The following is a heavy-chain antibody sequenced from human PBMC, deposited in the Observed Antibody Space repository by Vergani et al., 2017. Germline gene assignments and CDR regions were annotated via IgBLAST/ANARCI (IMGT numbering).Heavy chain of an antibody. CDR1: GFTFSSYA. CDR2: ISYDGSNK. Sequence: QVQLVESGGGVVQPGRSLRLSCAASGFTFSSYAMHWVRQAPGKGLEWVAVISYDGSNKYYADSVKGRFTISRDNSKNTLYLQMNSLRAEDTAVYYCARAGEGYCNSTSCKYYYYYYYMDVWGKGTTVTVSS. D-gene: IGHD2-2*01. CDR3: ARAGEGYCNSTSCKYYYYYYYMDV. J-gene: IGHJ6*03. V-gene: IGHV3-30-3*01.